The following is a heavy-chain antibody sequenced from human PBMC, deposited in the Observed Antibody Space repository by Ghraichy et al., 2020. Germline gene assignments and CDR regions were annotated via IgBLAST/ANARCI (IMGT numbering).Heavy chain of an antibody. Sequence: GGSLRLSCAASGFTFSSYAMHWVRQAPGKGLEWVAVISYDGSNKYYADSVKGRFTISRDNSKNTLYLQMNSLRAEDTAVYYCAREFPFPIMVYAAHFDYWGQGTLVTVSS. CDR3: AREFPFPIMVYAAHFDY. J-gene: IGHJ4*02. D-gene: IGHD2-8*01. CDR1: GFTFSSYA. CDR2: ISYDGSNK. V-gene: IGHV3-30-3*01.